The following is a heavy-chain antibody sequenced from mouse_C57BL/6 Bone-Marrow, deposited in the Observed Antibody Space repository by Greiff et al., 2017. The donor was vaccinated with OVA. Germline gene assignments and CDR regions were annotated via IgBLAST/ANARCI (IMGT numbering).Heavy chain of an antibody. CDR1: GYSFTGYY. CDR3: ARGAYYPY. Sequence: EVQLQQSGPELVKPGASVKISCKASGYSFTGYYMNWVKQSPEKSLEWIGEINPSTGGTTYNQKFKAKATLTVEKSSSTAYMQLKSLTSDDSAVYYCARGAYYPYWGQGTLVTVSA. D-gene: IGHD2-10*01. V-gene: IGHV1-42*01. CDR2: INPSTGGT. J-gene: IGHJ3*01.